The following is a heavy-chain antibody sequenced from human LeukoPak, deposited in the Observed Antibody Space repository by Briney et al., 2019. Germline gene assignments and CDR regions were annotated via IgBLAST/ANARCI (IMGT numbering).Heavy chain of an antibody. CDR3: ARVKAVAGRVDYYYYVMDV. CDR1: GFTFSSYA. V-gene: IGHV3-30-3*01. Sequence: GGSLRLSCAASGFTFSSYAMHWVRQAPGKGLEGVAVISYDGSNKYYADSVKGRFTISRDNSKNTLYLQMNSLRPEDTAVYYCARVKAVAGRVDYYYYVMDVWGQGTTVTVSS. J-gene: IGHJ6*02. CDR2: ISYDGSNK. D-gene: IGHD6-19*01.